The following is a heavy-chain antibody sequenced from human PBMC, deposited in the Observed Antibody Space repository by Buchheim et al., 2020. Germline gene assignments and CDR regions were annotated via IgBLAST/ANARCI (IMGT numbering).Heavy chain of an antibody. CDR3: AKRAAGHFYYFDS. CDR1: GFNFNSYA. CDR2: MSGSGGNT. D-gene: IGHD3-3*02. Sequence: EVQLLESGGGLVQPGGSLRLSCAASGFNFNSYAMSWVRQAPGKGLEWVSAMSGSGGNTYYSDSVNGRFTISRDSSKNTLYLQMNSLRVEDTAIYYCAKRAAGHFYYFDSWGQGIL. V-gene: IGHV3-23*01. J-gene: IGHJ4*02.